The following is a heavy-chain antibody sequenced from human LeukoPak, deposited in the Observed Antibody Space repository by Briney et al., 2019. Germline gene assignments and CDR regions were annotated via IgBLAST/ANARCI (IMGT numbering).Heavy chain of an antibody. J-gene: IGHJ6*03. D-gene: IGHD1-26*01. Sequence: ETLCLTSAVYGGSLRVYYWSCIPHPLRKGLECSGEINPSGSTNYSPSLPRRVTISVATSKKQFSLNVSSVAAAHTALFFISQVGDNYVINDWSRTGLGAYPTKYYYHLDVWDKGTTVTVSS. CDR1: GGSLRVYY. V-gene: IGHV4-34*01. CDR2: INPSGST. CDR3: SQVGDNYVINDWSRTGLGAYPTKYYYHLDV.